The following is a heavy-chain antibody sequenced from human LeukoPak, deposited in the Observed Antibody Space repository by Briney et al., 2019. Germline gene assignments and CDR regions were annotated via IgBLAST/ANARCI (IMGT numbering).Heavy chain of an antibody. CDR3: ARWRGGYGGYEWVGWFDP. V-gene: IGHV4-39*07. D-gene: IGHD4-17*01. CDR2: IDYSGST. Sequence: SETLSLTCSSSGDTISTSSSYWGWIRHPPEKGLEWNASIDYSGSTNYNPSLKSRVNRSVDTSKNQFSLKLSSVTAADTAVYYCARWRGGYGGYEWVGWFDPWGQGTLVTVSS. J-gene: IGHJ5*02. CDR1: GDTISTSSSY.